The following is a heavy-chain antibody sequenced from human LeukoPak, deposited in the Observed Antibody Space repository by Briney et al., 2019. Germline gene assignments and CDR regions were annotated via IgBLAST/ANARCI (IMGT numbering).Heavy chain of an antibody. CDR3: AKGSYYYDSSGFDY. CDR2: ISGSGGST. CDR1: GFTFSSYA. V-gene: IGHV3-23*01. J-gene: IGHJ4*02. D-gene: IGHD3-22*01. Sequence: GGSLRLSCAAFGFTFSSYAMSWVRQAPGKGLEWVSAISGSGGSTYYADSVKGRFTISRDNSKNALYLQMNSLRAEDTAVYYCAKGSYYYDSSGFDYWGQGTLVTVSS.